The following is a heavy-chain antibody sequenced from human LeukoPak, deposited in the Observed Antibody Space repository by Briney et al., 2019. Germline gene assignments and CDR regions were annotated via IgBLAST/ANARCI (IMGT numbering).Heavy chain of an antibody. D-gene: IGHD4-23*01. CDR2: IIPIFGTA. J-gene: IGHJ4*02. Sequence: SVKVSCKASGGTFSSYAISWVRQAPGQGLEWMGGIIPIFGTANYAQKFQGRVTITTDESTSTAYMELSSLRSEDTAVYYCARDRHGGNSGYFDYWGQGTLVTVSS. V-gene: IGHV1-69*05. CDR3: ARDRHGGNSGYFDY. CDR1: GGTFSSYA.